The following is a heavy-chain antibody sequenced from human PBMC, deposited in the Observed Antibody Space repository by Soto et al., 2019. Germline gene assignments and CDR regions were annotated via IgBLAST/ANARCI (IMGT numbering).Heavy chain of an antibody. V-gene: IGHV4-59*01. Sequence: SETLSLTCTVSGGSISSYYWSWIRQPPGKGLEWIGYIYYSGSTNYNPSLKSRVTISVDTSKNQFSLKLSSVTAADTAVYYCARVSGYYDFWSGYQKGVDVWGKGTTVTVSS. CDR1: GGSISSYY. D-gene: IGHD3-3*01. J-gene: IGHJ6*04. CDR3: ARVSGYYDFWSGYQKGVDV. CDR2: IYYSGST.